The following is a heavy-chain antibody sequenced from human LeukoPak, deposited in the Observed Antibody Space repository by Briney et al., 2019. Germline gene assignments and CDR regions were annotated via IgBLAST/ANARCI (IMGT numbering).Heavy chain of an antibody. V-gene: IGHV4-31*03. CDR1: GDSVRGGSYQ. Sequence: SETLSLTCTVSGDSVRGGSYQWTWIRQRPGLGLEWIGCVYYSGNPDYNPSLQSRLTMSVDSSKNQFSLKLSSVTAADTAVYFCARGGATTITLVYWGQGTLVTVSS. CDR2: VYYSGNP. J-gene: IGHJ4*02. CDR3: ARGGATTITLVY. D-gene: IGHD4-11*01.